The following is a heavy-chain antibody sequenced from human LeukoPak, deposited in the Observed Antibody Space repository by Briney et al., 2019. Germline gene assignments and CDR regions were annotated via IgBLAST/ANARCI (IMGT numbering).Heavy chain of an antibody. CDR1: GFTFSSYW. Sequence: GGSLRLSCAASGFTFSSYWMHWVRQAPGKGLVWVSRISSDGRRTTYADSVKGGFTISRDNAKNTLYLQMNSLRAEDTAVYYCATSTCGDDCYGNWFDPWGQGTLVTVSS. V-gene: IGHV3-74*03. CDR3: ATSTCGDDCYGNWFDP. J-gene: IGHJ5*02. D-gene: IGHD2-21*02. CDR2: ISSDGRRT.